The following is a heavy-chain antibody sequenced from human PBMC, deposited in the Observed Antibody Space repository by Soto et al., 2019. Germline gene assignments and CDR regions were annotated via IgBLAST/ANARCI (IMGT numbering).Heavy chain of an antibody. Sequence: GGSLRLSCAASGITFSNYNINWVRQVPGTGLAWVSYISASGSYIYYADSVKGRFTISRDNAKNSMYLQMNSLRAEDTVVYYCATDWGYSYGHAFDSWGQGTLVTVSS. D-gene: IGHD5-18*01. J-gene: IGHJ4*02. CDR3: ATDWGYSYGHAFDS. V-gene: IGHV3-21*01. CDR1: GITFSNYN. CDR2: ISASGSYI.